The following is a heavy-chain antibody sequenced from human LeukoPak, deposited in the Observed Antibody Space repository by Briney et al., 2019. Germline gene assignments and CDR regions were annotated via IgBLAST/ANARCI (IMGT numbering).Heavy chain of an antibody. V-gene: IGHV3-48*04. CDR3: ARDRVDDYVWGSYTNWFDP. Sequence: GGSLRLSCAASGFTFSSYSMNWVRQAPGKGLEWVSYISSSSTIYYADSVKGRFTISRDNAKNSLYLQMNSLRAEDTAVYYCARDRVDDYVWGSYTNWFDPWGQGTLVTVSS. CDR2: ISSSSTI. J-gene: IGHJ5*02. CDR1: GFTFSSYS. D-gene: IGHD3-16*01.